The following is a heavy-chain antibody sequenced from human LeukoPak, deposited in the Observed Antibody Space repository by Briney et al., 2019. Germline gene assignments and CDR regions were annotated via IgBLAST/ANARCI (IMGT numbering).Heavy chain of an antibody. CDR3: ARVAGYCSTTSCYGYYFDS. CDR1: GFTFSNYY. J-gene: IGHJ4*02. V-gene: IGHV3-11*04. CDR2: ITSSGGAI. D-gene: IGHD2-2*01. Sequence: PGGSLRLSRAASGFTFSNYYMTWIRQAPGKGLEWVSYITSSGGAIYYADSVKGRFTISRDNAKNSLYLQMNSLRAEDTAVYYCARVAGYCSTTSCYGYYFDSWGQGTLVTVSS.